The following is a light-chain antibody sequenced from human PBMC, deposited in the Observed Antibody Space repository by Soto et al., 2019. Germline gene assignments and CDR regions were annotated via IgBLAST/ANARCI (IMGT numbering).Light chain of an antibody. CDR1: RGISSY. CDR3: QQYYSYPQT. Sequence: AIRMTQSPSSLSASTGDRVTITCGASRGISSYLAWYQQKPGKAPKLLIYAASTLQSGVPSRFSGSGSGTDFTLTISCLQSEDFATYYCQQYYSYPQTFGQGTKVDI. V-gene: IGKV1-8*01. CDR2: AAS. J-gene: IGKJ1*01.